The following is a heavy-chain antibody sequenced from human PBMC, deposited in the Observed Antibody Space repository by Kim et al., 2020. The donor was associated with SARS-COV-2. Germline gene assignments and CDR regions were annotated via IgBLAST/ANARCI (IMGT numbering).Heavy chain of an antibody. V-gene: IGHV3-23*01. Sequence: GGSLRLSCAGSGFTLSSSAMSWIRQGPGKGLEWVSTLSHSDGSTFYADSVKGRFSISRDTSKNTLYLQMNSLTADDTAVYFCANRLGGGGAFDIWGQGTMVTVSS. D-gene: IGHD3-16*01. J-gene: IGHJ3*02. CDR2: LSHSDGST. CDR1: GFTLSSSA. CDR3: ANRLGGGGAFDI.